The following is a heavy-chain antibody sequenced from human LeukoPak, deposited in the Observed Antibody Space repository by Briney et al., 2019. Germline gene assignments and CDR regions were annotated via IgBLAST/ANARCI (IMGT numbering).Heavy chain of an antibody. V-gene: IGHV4-31*03. J-gene: IGHJ4*02. CDR1: GGSISSGGYY. Sequence: SETLSLTCTVSGGSISSGGYYWSWIRQHPGKGLEWIGYIYYSGSTYYNPSLKSRVTISVDTSKSQFSLKLSSVTAADTAVYYCARVRSDYVDYWGQGTLVTVSS. CDR3: ARVRSDYVDY. D-gene: IGHD6-19*01. CDR2: IYYSGST.